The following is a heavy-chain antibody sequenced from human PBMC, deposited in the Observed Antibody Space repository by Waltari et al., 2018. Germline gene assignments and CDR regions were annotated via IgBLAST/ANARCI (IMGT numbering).Heavy chain of an antibody. CDR2: VSYDGSHT. J-gene: IGHJ4*02. Sequence: QVQLVESGGGVVQPGRSLTVPCAASGFTFRAYGMHWVRQAPGKGLEWVASVSYDGSHTYYGDSVRGRFTISRDNSKNTLHLQMNSLRGDDTAVYYCAKDHSGNDFFFFDHWGQGTLVIVSP. V-gene: IGHV3-30*18. CDR1: GFTFRAYG. D-gene: IGHD1-26*01. CDR3: AKDHSGNDFFFFDH.